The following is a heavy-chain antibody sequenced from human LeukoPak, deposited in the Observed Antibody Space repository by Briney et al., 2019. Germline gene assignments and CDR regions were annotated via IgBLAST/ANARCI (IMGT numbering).Heavy chain of an antibody. CDR3: TGRLDD. CDR2: IKHDESEK. V-gene: IGHV3-7*01. Sequence: GGSLRLSCAASGFSFNSDWMDWVRQAPGKGLEWVANIKHDESEKNYLDSVKGRFTISRDNAQNSLYLQMNGLRVEDTAVYYCTGRLDDWGQGTLVTVSS. CDR1: GFSFNSDW. J-gene: IGHJ4*02. D-gene: IGHD3-16*01.